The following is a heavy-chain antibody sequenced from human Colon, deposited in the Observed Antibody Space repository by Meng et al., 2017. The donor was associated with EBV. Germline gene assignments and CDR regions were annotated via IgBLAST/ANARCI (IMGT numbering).Heavy chain of an antibody. CDR1: GGSISSSNSY. Sequence: LQRQEQGPGLCNASVTLSLSGTVSGGSISSSNSYWGRIRQPPGKGLELIGTIYYSGSTSYNPSLKSRFTISVDTSKNQFSLKLSSVTAADTAVYYCARHITPRGSEVINELLFDYWGPGILVTVSS. J-gene: IGHJ4*02. D-gene: IGHD3-22*01. CDR2: IYYSGST. CDR3: ARHITPRGSEVINELLFDY. V-gene: IGHV4-39*01.